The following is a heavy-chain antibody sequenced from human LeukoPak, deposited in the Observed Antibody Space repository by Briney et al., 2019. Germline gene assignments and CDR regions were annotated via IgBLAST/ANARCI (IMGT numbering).Heavy chain of an antibody. CDR2: IKSKTDGGTT. CDR1: GFTFSNPW. D-gene: IGHD2-8*01. CDR3: TTNPLNGAFDI. Sequence: GGSLTLSCAASGFTFSNPWMSWVRHAPGKGREWVGRIKSKTDGGTTDSAAPVKGRFTISRDNSKNTLYLQMNSLKTEDTAVYYCTTNPLNGAFDICSQGTMVTVSS. V-gene: IGHV3-15*01. J-gene: IGHJ3*02.